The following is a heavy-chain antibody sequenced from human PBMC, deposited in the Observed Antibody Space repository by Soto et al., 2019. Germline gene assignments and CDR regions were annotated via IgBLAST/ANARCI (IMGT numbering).Heavy chain of an antibody. CDR1: GFTFSGYW. J-gene: IGHJ3*01. V-gene: IGHV3-7*01. CDR2: IKQDGSAT. Sequence: EVQLVESGGGLVQPGGSLRLSCAASGFTFSGYWMSWVRQAPGKGLEWVANIKQDGSATYYVDSVKGRFTISRDNAKSSLYRQMNSLRAADTAVYHCARKRSDAFDCWGQGTMVTVSS. D-gene: IGHD1-1*01. CDR3: ARKRSDAFDC.